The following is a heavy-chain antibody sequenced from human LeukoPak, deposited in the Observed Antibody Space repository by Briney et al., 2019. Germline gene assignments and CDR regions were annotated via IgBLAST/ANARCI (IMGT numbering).Heavy chain of an antibody. V-gene: IGHV3-23*01. Sequence: GGSLRLSCAASGFTFSSYAMSWVRQAPGEGLEWVSAISGSGGSTYYADSVKGRFTISRDNSKNTLYLQMNSLRAEDTAVYYCAKMGSGGSSQGFFDYGGQGTLVTVSS. CDR3: AKMGSGGSSQGFFDY. D-gene: IGHD2-15*01. CDR2: ISGSGGST. J-gene: IGHJ4*02. CDR1: GFTFSSYA.